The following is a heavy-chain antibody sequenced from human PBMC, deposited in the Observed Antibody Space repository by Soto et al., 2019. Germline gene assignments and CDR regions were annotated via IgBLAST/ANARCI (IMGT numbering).Heavy chain of an antibody. J-gene: IGHJ4*02. CDR1: GFTFSSYA. V-gene: IGHV3-30-3*01. CDR2: MSYDGSNK. CDR3: ARDKSPYSRGWHNRPFNY. D-gene: IGHD6-19*01. Sequence: QVQLVESGGGVVQPGRSLRLSCAASGFTFSSYAMHWVRQAPGKGLEWVAVMSYDGSNKYYADSVKGRFTISRDNSKNTLYLKMTSLRAEDPAVYYCARDKSPYSRGWHNRPFNYWGPATLVTVSS.